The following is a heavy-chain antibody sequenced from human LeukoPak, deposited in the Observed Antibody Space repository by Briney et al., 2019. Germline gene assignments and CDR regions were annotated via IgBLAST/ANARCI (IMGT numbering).Heavy chain of an antibody. V-gene: IGHV1-18*01. CDR1: GYTFNSYA. Sequence: SVKVSCKASGYTFNSYAISWVRQAPGQGLEWMGWISAYNGNTNYAQKLQGRVTMTTDTSTSTAYMGLRSLRSDDTSVYYCARDALGDHWGNYVCVIYYWGQGALVTVCS. CDR3: ARDALGDHWGNYVCVIYY. CDR2: ISAYNGNT. D-gene: IGHD3-16*01. J-gene: IGHJ4*02.